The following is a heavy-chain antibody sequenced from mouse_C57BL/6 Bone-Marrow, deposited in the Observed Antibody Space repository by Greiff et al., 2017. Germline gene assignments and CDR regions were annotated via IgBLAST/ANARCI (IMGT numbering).Heavy chain of an antibody. V-gene: IGHV1-18*01. Sequence: EVQLQQSGPELVKPGASVKIPCKASGYTFTDYNMDWVKQSHGKSLEWIGDINPNNGGTIYNQKFKGKATLTVDKSSSTAYMELRSLTSEDTAVYYCARPVAGNYAMDYWGQGTSVTVSS. J-gene: IGHJ4*01. CDR1: GYTFTDYN. CDR2: INPNNGGT. CDR3: ARPVAGNYAMDY. D-gene: IGHD1-1*02.